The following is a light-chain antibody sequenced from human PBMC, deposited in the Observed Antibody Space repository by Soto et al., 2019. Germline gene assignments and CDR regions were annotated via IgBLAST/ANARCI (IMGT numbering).Light chain of an antibody. J-gene: IGKJ2*01. V-gene: IGKV3-11*01. Sequence: EIVLTQSPATLSLSPGERATLSCRASQSVSSYLAWYQQKPGQAPRLLIYDASNSATGIPARFSGSGSGTDFTLTISRLEPEDFAVYYCQQRSNWPKYTFGPGTKLEIK. CDR2: DAS. CDR3: QQRSNWPKYT. CDR1: QSVSSY.